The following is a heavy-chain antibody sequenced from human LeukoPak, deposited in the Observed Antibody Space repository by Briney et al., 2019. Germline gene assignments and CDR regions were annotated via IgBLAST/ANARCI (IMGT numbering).Heavy chain of an antibody. CDR1: GGTFSSYA. J-gene: IGHJ6*02. CDR3: SRKYSSSSPYYYYGMDV. CDR2: IIPIFGTA. V-gene: IGHV1-69*13. Sequence: SVKVSCKASGGTFSSYAISWVRQAPGQGLEWMGGIIPIFGTANYAQKFQGRVTITADESTSTAYMELSSLRSEDTAVYYCSRKYSSSSPYYYYGMDVWGQGTTVTVSS. D-gene: IGHD6-6*01.